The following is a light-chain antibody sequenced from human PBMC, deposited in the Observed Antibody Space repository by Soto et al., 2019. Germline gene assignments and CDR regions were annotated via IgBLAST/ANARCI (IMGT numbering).Light chain of an antibody. CDR1: QSVLYSSNNKNY. J-gene: IGKJ1*01. CDR3: MQALQAPLT. Sequence: DIVMTQSPDSLAVSLGERATINCKSSQSVLYSSNNKNYLAWYQQKPGQPPKLLIYWASTRESGVPDRFSGSGSGTDFTLKISRVEAEDVGLYYCMQALQAPLTFGQGTKVDIK. V-gene: IGKV4-1*01. CDR2: WAS.